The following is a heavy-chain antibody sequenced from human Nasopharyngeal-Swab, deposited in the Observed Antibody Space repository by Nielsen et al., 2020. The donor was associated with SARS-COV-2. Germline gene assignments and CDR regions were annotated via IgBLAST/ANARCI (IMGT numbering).Heavy chain of an antibody. D-gene: IGHD3-22*01. CDR3: ARDYYDNYDSDF. V-gene: IGHV1-69*10. J-gene: IGHJ4*02. CDR2: IVPAPGLP. CDR1: GDTFTNSA. Sequence: SVKVSCKTSGDTFTNSAISWVRQAPGQGLEWMGGIVPAPGLPNYAQKFRGRVTISADRSTTTSYLELSSLRSEDTAIYYCARDYYDNYDSDFWGQGTLVTVSS.